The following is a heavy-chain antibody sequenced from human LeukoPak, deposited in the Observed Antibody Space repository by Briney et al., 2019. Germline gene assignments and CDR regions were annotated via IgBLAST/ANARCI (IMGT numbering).Heavy chain of an antibody. CDR2: ISAYNGNT. Sequence: ASVKVSCKASGYTFTSYGISWVRQAPGQGLEWMGCISAYNGNTNCAQKLQGRVTMTTDTSTSTAYMELRSLRSDDTAVYYCARELYSYGPFYYYYYYMDVWGKGTTVTVSS. D-gene: IGHD5-18*01. V-gene: IGHV1-18*01. CDR3: ARELYSYGPFYYYYYYMDV. J-gene: IGHJ6*03. CDR1: GYTFTSYG.